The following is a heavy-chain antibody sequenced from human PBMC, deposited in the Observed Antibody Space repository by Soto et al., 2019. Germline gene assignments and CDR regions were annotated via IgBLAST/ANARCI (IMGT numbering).Heavy chain of an antibody. D-gene: IGHD1-7*01. CDR1: GDSISSGGYY. V-gene: IGHV4-31*03. J-gene: IGHJ4*02. CDR3: ARVKGGTTRRAFDS. CDR2: IYDNGGA. Sequence: QVQLQESGPGLVKPSQTLSLTCTVSGDSISSGGYYWSWIRHHPGKGLEWIGYIYDNGGAYYSPSLKGRVFISVDRSENQFSLRLSSVTAADTAVYYCARVKGGTTRRAFDSWGQGTLVTVSS.